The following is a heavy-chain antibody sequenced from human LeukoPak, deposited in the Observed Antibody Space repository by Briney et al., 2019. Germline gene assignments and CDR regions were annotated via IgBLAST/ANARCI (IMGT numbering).Heavy chain of an antibody. Sequence: GGSLTLSCAASGFPFNIAWMSWVRQAPGEGLEWVGRIKSKSDGGTTDFAASVKGRFTISRDDSKNTLYLQMSSLKTEDTAVYYCSWLRFDYFDYWGQGTLVTVSS. CDR3: SWLRFDYFDY. J-gene: IGHJ4*02. CDR2: IKSKSDGGTT. CDR1: GFPFNIAW. V-gene: IGHV3-15*01. D-gene: IGHD5-12*01.